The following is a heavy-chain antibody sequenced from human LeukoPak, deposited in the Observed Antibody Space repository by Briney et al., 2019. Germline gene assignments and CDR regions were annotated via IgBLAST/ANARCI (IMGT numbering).Heavy chain of an antibody. J-gene: IGHJ6*03. V-gene: IGHV3-43D*03. D-gene: IGHD5-18*01. CDR3: AKGGVRGYSYGKNYYYYYMDV. Sequence: GGSLRLSCAASGFTFDDYAMHWVRQAPGKGLEWVSLISWDGGSTYYADSVKGRFTISRDNSKNSLYLQMNSLRAEDTALYYCAKGGVRGYSYGKNYYYYYMDVWGKGTTVTVSS. CDR2: ISWDGGST. CDR1: GFTFDDYA.